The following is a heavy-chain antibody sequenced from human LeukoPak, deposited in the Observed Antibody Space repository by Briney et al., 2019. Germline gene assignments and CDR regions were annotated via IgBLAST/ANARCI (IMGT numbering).Heavy chain of an antibody. Sequence: PSETLSLTCAVSGGSISSGGYSWSWIRQPPGKGLEWIGYIYHSGSTYYNPSLKSRVTISVDRSKNEFSLKLSSVTAADTAVYYCARDRVVAATPRPYYYGMDVWGQGTTVTVSS. CDR3: ARDRVVAATPRPYYYGMDV. J-gene: IGHJ6*02. V-gene: IGHV4-30-2*01. D-gene: IGHD2-15*01. CDR1: GGSISSGGYS. CDR2: IYHSGST.